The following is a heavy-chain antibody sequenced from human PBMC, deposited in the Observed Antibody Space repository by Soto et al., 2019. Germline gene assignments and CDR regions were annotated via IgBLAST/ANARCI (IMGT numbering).Heavy chain of an antibody. CDR2: IYYSGST. V-gene: IGHV4-59*01. Sequence: SETLSLTCTVSGGSMISYYWSWIRQPPGKGLEWIGYIYYSGSTNYNPSLKSRVTITRDTSASTAYMELSSLRSEDTAVYYCARGTVTTSGVFDAPDYWGQGTLVTVSS. J-gene: IGHJ4*02. CDR3: ARGTVTTSGVFDAPDY. D-gene: IGHD4-17*01. CDR1: GGSMISYY.